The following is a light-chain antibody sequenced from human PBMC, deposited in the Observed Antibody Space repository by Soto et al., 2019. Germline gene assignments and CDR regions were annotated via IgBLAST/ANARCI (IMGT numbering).Light chain of an antibody. CDR2: DAS. V-gene: IGKV3-11*01. CDR1: QSVGRY. J-gene: IGKJ5*01. CDR3: QQRNNWPPIT. Sequence: ENVLTQSPAILSLSPGDTATLSCRASQSVGRYLAWYQQKPGQAPRLVIYDASHRATGVPDRFSGSGSGTDFTLSISNLEPEDFAIYYCQQRNNWPPITFGQGTR.